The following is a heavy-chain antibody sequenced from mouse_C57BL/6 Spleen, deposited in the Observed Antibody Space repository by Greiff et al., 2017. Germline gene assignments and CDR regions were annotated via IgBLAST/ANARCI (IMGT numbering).Heavy chain of an antibody. CDR3: ACRFDFDV. CDR2: ISSGSSTI. Sequence: EVMLVESGGGLVKPGGSLKLSCAASGFSFSDYGMHWVRQAPEKGLEWVAYISSGSSTIYYADTVKGRFTISRDNAKNTLFLQMTSLKSEDTARYYCACRFDFDVWGTGTTVTVAS. CDR1: GFSFSDYG. J-gene: IGHJ1*03. V-gene: IGHV5-17*01.